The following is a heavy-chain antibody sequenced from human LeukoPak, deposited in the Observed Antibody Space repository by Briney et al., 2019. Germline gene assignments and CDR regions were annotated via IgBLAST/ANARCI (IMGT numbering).Heavy chain of an antibody. CDR1: GFTFSSYS. D-gene: IGHD3-10*01. CDR3: ARDDSGSLNAFDI. J-gene: IGHJ3*02. Sequence: GGSLRLSCAASGFTFSSYSMNWVRQAPGKGLEWVSSISSSSTYIYYADSVKGRFTISGDNAKNSLYLQMNSLRAEGTAVYYCARDDSGSLNAFDIWGQGTMVTVSS. CDR2: ISSSSTYI. V-gene: IGHV3-21*01.